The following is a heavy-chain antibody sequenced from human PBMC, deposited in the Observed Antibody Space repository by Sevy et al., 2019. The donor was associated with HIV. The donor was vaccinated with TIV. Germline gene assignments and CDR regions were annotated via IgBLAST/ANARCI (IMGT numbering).Heavy chain of an antibody. CDR2: ISSSSNYI. CDR1: GFTFSRSS. Sequence: GGSLRLSFAGSGFTFSRSSMNWVRQAPGKGLEWVSSISSSSNYIYYADSVKGRFTISRDNAKNSLLLLMNSLRAEDTAVYYCARDKREAYFDGSTSSAAFDIWGQGTLVTVSS. V-gene: IGHV3-21*01. J-gene: IGHJ3*02. D-gene: IGHD3-22*01. CDR3: ARDKREAYFDGSTSSAAFDI.